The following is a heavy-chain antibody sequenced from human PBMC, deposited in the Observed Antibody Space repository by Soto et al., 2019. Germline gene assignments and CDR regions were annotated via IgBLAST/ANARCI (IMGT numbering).Heavy chain of an antibody. D-gene: IGHD2-21*01. CDR2: IRNKVNSYTT. CDR1: GFTSSDHY. Sequence: EVQLVESGGGLVQPGGSLRLSCAASGFTSSDHYMDWVRQATGKGLEWVGRIRNKVNSYTTEYAASVKGRFTVSRDDSKNSVYLQMNSLKTVDTAVYYCARHIPYHGKDVWGQGTTVTVSS. V-gene: IGHV3-72*01. CDR3: ARHIPYHGKDV. J-gene: IGHJ6*02.